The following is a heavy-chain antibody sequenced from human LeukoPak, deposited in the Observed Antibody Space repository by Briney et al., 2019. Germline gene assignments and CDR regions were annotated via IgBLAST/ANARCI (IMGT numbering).Heavy chain of an antibody. D-gene: IGHD4-23*01. V-gene: IGHV3-30*18. Sequence: PGGSLRLSCAASGFTFSSYGMHWVRQAPGKGLEWVAVISYDGSNKYYADSVKGRFTISRDNSKNTLCLQMNSLRAEDTAVYYCAKDYGGNLPYYYGMDVWGQGTTVTVSS. CDR2: ISYDGSNK. CDR1: GFTFSSYG. J-gene: IGHJ6*02. CDR3: AKDYGGNLPYYYGMDV.